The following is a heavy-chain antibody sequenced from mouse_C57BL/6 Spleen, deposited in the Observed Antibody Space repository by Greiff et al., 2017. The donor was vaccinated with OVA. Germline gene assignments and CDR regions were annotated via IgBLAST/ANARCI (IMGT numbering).Heavy chain of an antibody. CDR1: GYTFTDYY. CDR3: ARNYDYDGFAY. D-gene: IGHD2-4*01. J-gene: IGHJ3*01. CDR2: INPNNGGT. Sequence: EVQLQQSGPELVKPGASVKISCKASGYTFTDYYMNWVKQSHGKSLEWIGDINPNNGGTSYNQKLKGKATLTVDKSSSTAYMELRSLTSEDSAVYYCARNYDYDGFAYWGQGTLVTVSA. V-gene: IGHV1-26*01.